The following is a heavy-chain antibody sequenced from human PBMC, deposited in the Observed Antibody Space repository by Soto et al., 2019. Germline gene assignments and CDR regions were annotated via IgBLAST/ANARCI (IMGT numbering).Heavy chain of an antibody. Sequence: GESLRLSCAASGFTFSSYGMHWVRQAPGKGLEWVAVIWYDGSNKYYADSVKGRFTISRDNSKNTLYLQMNSLRAEDTAVYYCVRTGETYYYYGMDVWGQGTTVTVSS. D-gene: IGHD3-10*01. V-gene: IGHV3-33*01. CDR2: IWYDGSNK. J-gene: IGHJ6*02. CDR3: VRTGETYYYYGMDV. CDR1: GFTFSSYG.